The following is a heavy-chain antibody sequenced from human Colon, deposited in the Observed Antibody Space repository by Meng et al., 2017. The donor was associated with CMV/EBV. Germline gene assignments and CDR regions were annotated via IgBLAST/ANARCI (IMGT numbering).Heavy chain of an antibody. J-gene: IGHJ4*02. V-gene: IGHV3-23*01. Sequence: GESLKISCAASGFNFYSHAMSWVRQAPGKGLEWVAASTGSGGSPRYADSVEGRFTISRDISKNILYLQMNDLRVEDTAVYYCVKAAGVFDYWGQGALVTVSS. CDR1: GFNFYSHA. CDR3: VKAAGVFDY. CDR2: STGSGGSP. D-gene: IGHD6-19*01.